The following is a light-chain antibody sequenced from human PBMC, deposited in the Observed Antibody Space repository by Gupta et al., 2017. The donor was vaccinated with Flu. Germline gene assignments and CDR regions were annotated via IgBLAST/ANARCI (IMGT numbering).Light chain of an antibody. Sequence: IQITPSPSTLSASVGDRFTITCRASQSISSWLAWYQQKPGKAPKILIQKASNLESGVPSRFSGSGSGTEFTLTISSLQPDDFAAYYCQQDSNSPVTFGRGTKVEIE. J-gene: IGKJ4*01. CDR2: KAS. CDR1: QSISSW. CDR3: QQDSNSPVT. V-gene: IGKV1-5*03.